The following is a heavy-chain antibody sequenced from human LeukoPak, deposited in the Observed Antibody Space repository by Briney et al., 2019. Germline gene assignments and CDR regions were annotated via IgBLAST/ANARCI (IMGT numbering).Heavy chain of an antibody. J-gene: IGHJ4*02. CDR2: ISSSSNYI. V-gene: IGHV3-21*01. D-gene: IGHD1-20*01. CDR1: GFTFSSYS. Sequence: GGSLRLSCAASGFTFSSYSMNWVRQAPGKGLEWVSSISSSSNYIYYADSMKGRFTISRDNAKNSLYLQMNSLRAEDTAVYYCARGVTGTVTDYWGQGTLVTVSS. CDR3: ARGVTGTVTDY.